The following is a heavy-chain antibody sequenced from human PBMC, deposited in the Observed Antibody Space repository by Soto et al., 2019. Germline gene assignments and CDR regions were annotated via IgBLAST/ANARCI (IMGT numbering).Heavy chain of an antibody. CDR3: ARQSGITIFWAHVDY. V-gene: IGHV5-51*01. CDR1: GYSFTSYW. Sequence: GEPLKISCNGSGYSFTSYWSGWVRQMPGKGLEWMGIIYPGDSDTRYSPSFQGQVTISADKSISTAYLQWSSLKASDTAMYYCARQSGITIFWAHVDYWGQGTLVTV. D-gene: IGHD3-9*01. CDR2: IYPGDSDT. J-gene: IGHJ4*02.